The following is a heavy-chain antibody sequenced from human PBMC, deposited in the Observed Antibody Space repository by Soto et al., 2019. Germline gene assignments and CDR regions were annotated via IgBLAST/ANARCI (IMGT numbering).Heavy chain of an antibody. D-gene: IGHD6-19*01. CDR3: ARMYSSGSVWFHP. CDR1: GYSITAGGYY. CDR2: FYSSGSI. V-gene: IGHV4-39*07. Sequence: SETLSLTCFVSGYSITAGGYYWRWIRHHPGQGLEWIGSFYSSGSIIYNPSLRSRVSISGDTSSNQFSMSLTSVTAADTARYYCARMYSSGSVWFHPWGQGTLVTVSS. J-gene: IGHJ5*02.